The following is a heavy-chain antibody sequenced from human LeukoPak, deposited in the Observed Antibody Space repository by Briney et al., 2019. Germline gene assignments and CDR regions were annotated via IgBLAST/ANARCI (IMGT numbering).Heavy chain of an antibody. D-gene: IGHD6-19*01. CDR3: ARITTSGWYADY. J-gene: IGHJ4*02. V-gene: IGHV5-51*01. CDR2: IYPGDSDT. CDR1: GYNFANYW. Sequence: GDSLKISCKGSGYNFANYWIGWVRQMPGKGLEWMRIIYPGDSDTRYSPSFQGQVTISADRSISTAYLQWSSLKASDSAIYYCARITTSGWYADYWGQGTLVTVS.